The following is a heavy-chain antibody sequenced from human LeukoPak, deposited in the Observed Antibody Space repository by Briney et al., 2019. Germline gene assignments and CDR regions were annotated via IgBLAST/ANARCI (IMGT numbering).Heavy chain of an antibody. V-gene: IGHV3-33*07. D-gene: IGHD5-24*01. CDR1: GFIFSSYG. J-gene: IGHJ6*02. CDR2: IWFDGSNT. Sequence: GGSLRLSCAASGFIFSSYGMYWVRQAPGKGLEWVALIWFDGSNTYYADSVKGRFTISRDNSKNTLYLQMNSLRAEDTAVYYCARDGVQMATIEAGMDVWGQGTTVIVSS. CDR3: ARDGVQMATIEAGMDV.